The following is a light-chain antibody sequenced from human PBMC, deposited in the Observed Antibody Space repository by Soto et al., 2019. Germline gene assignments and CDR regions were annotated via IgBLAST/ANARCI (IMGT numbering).Light chain of an antibody. Sequence: QSALTQPASVSGSPGQSITISCTGTSSDVGSYNLVSWYQHHPGKAPKLMIYEGSKRPSGVSNRFSGSKSGNTASLTISGLQAEDEADYFCCPYAGSNTFVFGTGTKV. CDR2: EGS. CDR3: CPYAGSNTFV. J-gene: IGLJ1*01. CDR1: SSDVGSYNL. V-gene: IGLV2-23*01.